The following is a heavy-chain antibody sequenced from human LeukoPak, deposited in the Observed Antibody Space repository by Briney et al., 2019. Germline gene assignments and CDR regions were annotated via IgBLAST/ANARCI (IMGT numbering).Heavy chain of an antibody. V-gene: IGHV3-23*01. Sequence: GGSLRLSCAASAFTFSSYAMSWVRQAPGKGLEWFAGISGSGGSTNYADSVKGRFSISRDNPKNTLYLQMNSLRAEDTAVYFCAKRGVVIRVILVGFHKEAYYFDSWGQGALVTVSS. CDR3: AKRGVVIRVILVGFHKEAYYFDS. J-gene: IGHJ4*02. D-gene: IGHD3-22*01. CDR2: ISGSGGST. CDR1: AFTFSSYA.